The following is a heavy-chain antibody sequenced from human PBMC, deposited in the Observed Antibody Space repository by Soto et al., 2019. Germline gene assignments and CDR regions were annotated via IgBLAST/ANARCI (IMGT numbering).Heavy chain of an antibody. CDR1: GFIFSAYY. J-gene: IGHJ4*02. V-gene: IGHV3-11*01. Sequence: QVQLVESGGALVKPGGSLRLSCAASGFIFSAYYMTWIRQAPGKGPEWISYISGGGDVTAYAHSVKGRFTISRDNTKRSLYLQMNSLTVEDMAVYYCSRDPRLVDYWGQGTLVTVAS. CDR2: ISGGGDVT. D-gene: IGHD1-26*01. CDR3: SRDPRLVDY.